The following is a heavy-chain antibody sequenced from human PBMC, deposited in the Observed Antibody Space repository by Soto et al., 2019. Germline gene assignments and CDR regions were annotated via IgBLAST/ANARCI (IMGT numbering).Heavy chain of an antibody. CDR1: GFTFSSYW. D-gene: IGHD3-3*01. J-gene: IGHJ6*02. Sequence: GGSLRLSCAASGFTFSSYWMSWVRQAPGKGREWVANIKQDGSEKYYVDSVKGRFTISRDNAKNSLYLQMNSLRAEDTAVYYCARDRRDFWSGYYPYYYYYGMDVWGQGTTVTVSS. V-gene: IGHV3-7*01. CDR2: IKQDGSEK. CDR3: ARDRRDFWSGYYPYYYYYGMDV.